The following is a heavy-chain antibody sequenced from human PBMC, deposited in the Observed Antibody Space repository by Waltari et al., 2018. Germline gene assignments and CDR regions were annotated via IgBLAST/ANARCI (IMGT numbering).Heavy chain of an antibody. CDR1: GGSISTSGYY. CDR2: MFNGGKT. D-gene: IGHD4-17*01. V-gene: IGHV4-39*07. Sequence: QLQLQESGPGLVKPSETLSLTCTVSGGSISTSGYYWGWLRQPPGKGLEWIGSMFNGGKTYYSPSLKSRVTISAETSKKQFSLKLSSVTAADTAVYYCAREGDYDDLGYWGQGTLVTVSS. J-gene: IGHJ4*02. CDR3: AREGDYDDLGY.